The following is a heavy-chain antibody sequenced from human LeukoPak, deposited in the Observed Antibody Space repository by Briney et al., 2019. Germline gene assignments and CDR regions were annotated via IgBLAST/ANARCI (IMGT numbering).Heavy chain of an antibody. Sequence: GASVKVSCKASGYTFTRYYIHWVRQAPGQGLEWMGRMNPNSGGTDYEQKFQGRVTMTRDTSISTAYMELSRLRSDDTALYYCTRAPSSGPFDYWGQGTLVTVSS. CDR2: MNPNSGGT. J-gene: IGHJ4*02. CDR3: TRAPSSGPFDY. CDR1: GYTFTRYY. D-gene: IGHD3-22*01. V-gene: IGHV1-2*06.